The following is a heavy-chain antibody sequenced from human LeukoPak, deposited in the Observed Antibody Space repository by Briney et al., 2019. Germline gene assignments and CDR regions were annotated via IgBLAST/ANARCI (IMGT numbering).Heavy chain of an antibody. CDR2: ISAYNGDT. Sequence: ASVKVSCKASGYTFTSYGISWVRQAPGQGLEWMGWISAYNGDTNYAQKLQGRVTMTTDTSTSTAYMELRSLRSDDTAVYYCASTNVDTAMTPGWGQGTLVTVSS. CDR1: GYTFTSYG. CDR3: ASTNVDTAMTPG. V-gene: IGHV1-18*01. D-gene: IGHD5-18*01. J-gene: IGHJ4*02.